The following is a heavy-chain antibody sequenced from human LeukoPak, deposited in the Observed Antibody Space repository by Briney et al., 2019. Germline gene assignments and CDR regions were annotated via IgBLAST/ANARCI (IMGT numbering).Heavy chain of an antibody. Sequence: HAGGSLRLSCAASGFTLSSHSMNWVRQAPGKGLEWVSYISSGSSTIYYADSVKGRFTISRDNAKNSLHLQMNSLRDEDTAVYYCARDNLTPYWYFDLWGRGTLVTVSS. J-gene: IGHJ2*01. CDR2: ISSGSSTI. V-gene: IGHV3-48*02. CDR3: ARDNLTPYWYFDL. D-gene: IGHD4-23*01. CDR1: GFTLSSHS.